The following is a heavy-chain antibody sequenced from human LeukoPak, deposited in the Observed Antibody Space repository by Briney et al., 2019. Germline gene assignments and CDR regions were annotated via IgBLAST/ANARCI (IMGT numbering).Heavy chain of an antibody. CDR1: GGSISSSSYY. J-gene: IGHJ5*02. V-gene: IGHV4-39*01. CDR2: IYYSGST. CDR3: ARHGSVAATPTWFDP. Sequence: SETLSLTCTVSGGSISSSSYYWGWIRQPPGKGLERIGSIYYSGSTYYNPSLKSRVTISVDTSKNQFSLKLSSVTAADTAVYYCARHGSVAATPTWFDPWSQGTLVTVSS. D-gene: IGHD2-15*01.